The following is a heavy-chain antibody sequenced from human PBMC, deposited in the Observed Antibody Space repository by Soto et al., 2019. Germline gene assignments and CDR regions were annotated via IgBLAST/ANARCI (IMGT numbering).Heavy chain of an antibody. CDR1: GGSISSGGYS. CDR2: IYHSGST. Sequence: QLQLQESGSGLVKPSQTLSLTCAVSGGSISSGGYSWSWIRQPPGKGLEWIGYIYHSGSTYYNPSLKSRVTISVDRSKNQFSLRLSSVTAADTAVYYCASLDYYGSSGPGYWGQGTLVTVSS. J-gene: IGHJ4*02. CDR3: ASLDYYGSSGPGY. D-gene: IGHD3-22*01. V-gene: IGHV4-30-2*01.